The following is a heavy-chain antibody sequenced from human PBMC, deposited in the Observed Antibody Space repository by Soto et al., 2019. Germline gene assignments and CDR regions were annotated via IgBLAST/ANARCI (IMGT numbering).Heavy chain of an antibody. V-gene: IGHV1-18*01. J-gene: IGHJ2*01. Sequence: QVQLVQSGPEVKKAGASVKVSCTAPTDYIFLAYGFDWVRQAPGQGLEWMGWISPKFGRTNYARALQDRFTMTTDVSTNSVSMELRDLRSDDTAVYYCARDDCNGGSCDGGHYLDLWGRGTPISVSS. CDR2: ISPKFGRT. CDR1: DYIFLAYG. D-gene: IGHD2-15*01. CDR3: ARDDCNGGSCDGGHYLDL.